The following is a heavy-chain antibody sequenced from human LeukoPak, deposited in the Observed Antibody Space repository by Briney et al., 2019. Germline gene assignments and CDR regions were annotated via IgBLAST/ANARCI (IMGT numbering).Heavy chain of an antibody. CDR1: GFTVSSNY. Sequence: SGGSLRLSCAASGFTVSSNYMSWVRQAPGKGLEWVSVIYSGGSTYYADSVKGRFTISRDNSKNTLYLQMNSLRAEDTAVYYCARRFVDTSMVNYFDYWGQGTLVTVSS. V-gene: IGHV3-53*01. CDR3: ARRFVDTSMVNYFDY. CDR2: IYSGGST. D-gene: IGHD5-18*01. J-gene: IGHJ4*02.